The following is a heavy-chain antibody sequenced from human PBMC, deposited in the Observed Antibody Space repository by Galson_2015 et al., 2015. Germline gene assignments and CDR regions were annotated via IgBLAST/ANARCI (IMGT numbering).Heavy chain of an antibody. CDR3: ARGFDGYTSGPLGDWFDS. CDR2: ISSSSSTI. CDR1: GFTFSSYS. D-gene: IGHD5-18*01. V-gene: IGHV3-48*02. Sequence: SLRLSCAASGFTFSSYSMNWVRQAPGKGLEWVSYISSSSSTIYYADSVKGRFTISRDNAKNSLYLQMNSLRDEDTAVYYCARGFDGYTSGPLGDWFDSWGQGTLVIVSS. J-gene: IGHJ5*01.